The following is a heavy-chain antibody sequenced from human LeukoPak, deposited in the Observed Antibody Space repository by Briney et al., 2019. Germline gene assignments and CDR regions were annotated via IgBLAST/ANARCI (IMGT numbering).Heavy chain of an antibody. D-gene: IGHD6-19*01. CDR3: ASSKIYSSVEY. Sequence: SETLSLTCTVSGGSISSGSYYWSWIRQPPGKGLEWIGYIYYSGSTNYNPSLKSRVTISVDTSKNQFSLKLSSVTAADTAVYYCASSKIYSSVEYWGQGTLVTVSS. CDR1: GGSISSGSYY. CDR2: IYYSGST. V-gene: IGHV4-61*01. J-gene: IGHJ4*02.